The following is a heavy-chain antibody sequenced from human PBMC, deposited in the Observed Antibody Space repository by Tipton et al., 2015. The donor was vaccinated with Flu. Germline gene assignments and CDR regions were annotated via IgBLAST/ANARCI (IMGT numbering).Heavy chain of an antibody. CDR3: ASGGGGFSGYFLSQYPFDY. CDR2: ISAHNGNT. Sequence: QLVQSGGEVKKAGASVKVSCKASGYTFTSYGINWMRQAPGQGLEWMGWISAHNGNTNYAQKYQGRVTMTTDTSTRTAYMELRGLRSDDTAVYYCASGGGGFSGYFLSQYPFDYWGQGSLVAVSS. CDR1: GYTFTSYG. D-gene: IGHD3-22*01. V-gene: IGHV1-18*01. J-gene: IGHJ4*02.